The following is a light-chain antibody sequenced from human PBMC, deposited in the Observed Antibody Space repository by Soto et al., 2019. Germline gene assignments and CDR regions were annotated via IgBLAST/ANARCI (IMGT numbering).Light chain of an antibody. CDR3: QQYFSYPYT. CDR2: AAA. Sequence: AIRMTQSPSSFSASTGDRVTITCRASQDISSYLAWYQQKVGKAPKLLIYAAATLQRGAPSRFSVSGSGTDFTLTISRLQSEDFATYYCQQYFSYPYTFGQGTKLEI. J-gene: IGKJ2*01. V-gene: IGKV1-8*01. CDR1: QDISSY.